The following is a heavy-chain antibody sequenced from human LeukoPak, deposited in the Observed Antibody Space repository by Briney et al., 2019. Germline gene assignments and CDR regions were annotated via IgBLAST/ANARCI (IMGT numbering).Heavy chain of an antibody. Sequence: SVKVSCKASGGTFSSYAISWVRQAPGQGLEWMGRIIPMVGSADYAQKFQGRVTITADKATSTVYMEVSSLRTDDTAVYYCAREWGYCSSTSCPSDAFDIWGQGTMVSVSS. D-gene: IGHD2-2*01. CDR3: AREWGYCSSTSCPSDAFDI. CDR2: IIPMVGSA. J-gene: IGHJ3*02. CDR1: GGTFSSYA. V-gene: IGHV1-69*04.